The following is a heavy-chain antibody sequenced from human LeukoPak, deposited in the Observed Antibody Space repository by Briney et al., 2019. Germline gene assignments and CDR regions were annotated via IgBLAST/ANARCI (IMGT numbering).Heavy chain of an antibody. V-gene: IGHV4-39*07. Sequence: PSETLSLTCTVSGGSISSSSYYWGWIRQPPGKGLEWIGSIYYSGSTYYNPSLKSRVTISVDTSKNQFSLQLNSVTPEDTAVYYCAKSSWEPGHWYFDLWGRGTLVTVSS. D-gene: IGHD1-26*01. CDR3: AKSSWEPGHWYFDL. CDR1: GGSISSSSYY. CDR2: IYYSGST. J-gene: IGHJ2*01.